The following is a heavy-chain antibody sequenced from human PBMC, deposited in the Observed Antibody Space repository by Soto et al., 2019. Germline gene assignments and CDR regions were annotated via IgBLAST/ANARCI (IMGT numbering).Heavy chain of an antibody. CDR2: INPSGGST. CDR1: GYTFTSYY. V-gene: IGHV1-46*03. CDR3: ARDSFAGYCSGGSCYFLDY. Sequence: QVQLVQSGAEVKKPGASVKVSCKASGYTFTSYYMHWVRQAPGQGLEWMGIINPSGGSTSYAQKFQGRVTMTRDTSTSTVYMELSSLRSEDTAVYYCARDSFAGYCSGGSCYFLDYWGQGTLVTVSS. D-gene: IGHD2-15*01. J-gene: IGHJ4*02.